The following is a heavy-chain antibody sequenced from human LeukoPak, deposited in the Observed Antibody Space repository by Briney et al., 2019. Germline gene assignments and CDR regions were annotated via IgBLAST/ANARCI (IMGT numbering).Heavy chain of an antibody. Sequence: SETLSLTCAVSDYSISSGNYWGWIRQPPGKGLEWIGSVYHSGSTHYRPSLKSRVTISVDTSKNQFSLKLSSVTAADTAVYYCAREDGYNSAWFDPWGQGTLVTVSS. V-gene: IGHV4-38-2*02. CDR3: AREDGYNSAWFDP. CDR1: DYSISSGNY. CDR2: VYHSGST. J-gene: IGHJ5*02. D-gene: IGHD5-24*01.